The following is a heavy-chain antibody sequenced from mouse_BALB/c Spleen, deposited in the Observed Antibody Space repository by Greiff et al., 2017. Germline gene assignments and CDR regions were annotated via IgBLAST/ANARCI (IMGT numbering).Heavy chain of an antibody. J-gene: IGHJ2*01. D-gene: IGHD1-2*01. CDR1: GFTFSSYG. Sequence: EVKLVESGGDLVKPGGSLKLSCAASGFTFSSYGMSWVRQTPDKRLEWVATISSGGSYTYYPDSVKGRFTISRDNAKNTLYLQMSSLKSEDTAMYYCARQDTTATNDYWGQGTTLTVSS. CDR3: ARQDTTATNDY. V-gene: IGHV5-6*02. CDR2: ISSGGSYT.